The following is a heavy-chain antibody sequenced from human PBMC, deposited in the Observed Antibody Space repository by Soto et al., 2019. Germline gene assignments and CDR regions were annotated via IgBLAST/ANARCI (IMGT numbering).Heavy chain of an antibody. J-gene: IGHJ4*02. CDR2: IIPIFGTA. CDR1: GGTFSSYA. V-gene: IGHV1-69*06. D-gene: IGHD3-22*01. CDR3: ARSYDSSGSKDY. Sequence: SVKVSCKASGGTFSSYAISWVRQAPGQGLEWMGGIIPIFGTANYAQKFQGRVTITADKSTSTAYMELSSLRSEDTAVYYCARSYDSSGSKDYWGQGTLVTVSS.